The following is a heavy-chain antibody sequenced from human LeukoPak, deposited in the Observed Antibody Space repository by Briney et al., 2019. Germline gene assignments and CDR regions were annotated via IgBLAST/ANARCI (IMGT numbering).Heavy chain of an antibody. CDR2: IYYSGST. CDR3: ARGYSSSASEY. J-gene: IGHJ4*02. CDR1: GGSISSYY. Sequence: PSETLSLTCTVSGGSISSYYWSWVRKPPGPGLGWIVYIYYSGSTNYNPSLKSRVSISVDTSKNQFSLKLSSVTAADTAVYYCARGYSSSASEYCGEGNPVSVSS. V-gene: IGHV4-59*01. D-gene: IGHD6-6*01.